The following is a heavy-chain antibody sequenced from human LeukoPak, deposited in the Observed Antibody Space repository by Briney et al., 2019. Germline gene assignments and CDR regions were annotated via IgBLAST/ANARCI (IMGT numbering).Heavy chain of an antibody. J-gene: IGHJ4*02. CDR1: GGTFSSYA. CDR2: IIPILGIA. D-gene: IGHD2-21*01. Sequence: ASVKVSCKASGGTFSSYAISWVRQAPGQGLEWMGRIIPILGIANYAQKFQGRVTITADESTSTAYMELSSLRSEDTAVYYCARVDSRGYWGQGTLVTVSS. CDR3: ARVDSRGY. V-gene: IGHV1-69*04.